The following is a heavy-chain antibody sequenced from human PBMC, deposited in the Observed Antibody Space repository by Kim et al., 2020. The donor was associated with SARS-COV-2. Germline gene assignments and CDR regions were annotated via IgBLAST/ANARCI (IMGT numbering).Heavy chain of an antibody. V-gene: IGHV1-2*04. J-gene: IGHJ6*02. D-gene: IGHD3-22*01. Sequence: ASVKVSCKASGYTFTGYYMHWVRQAPGQGLEWMGWINPNSGGTNYAQKFQGWVTMTRDTSISTAYMELSRLRSDDTAVYYCARGQMDSSGSRMDVWGQGTTVTVSS. CDR2: INPNSGGT. CDR3: ARGQMDSSGSRMDV. CDR1: GYTFTGYY.